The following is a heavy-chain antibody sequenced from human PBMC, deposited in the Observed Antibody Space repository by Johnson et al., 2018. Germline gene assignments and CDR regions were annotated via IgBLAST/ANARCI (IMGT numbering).Heavy chain of an antibody. Sequence: VQLVESGGGLVQPGGSLRLSCAVSGFTFSDFALNWVRRAPGGGLAWVSVISSYGGATYYADSVKGRFTIARDNSKNTLFLQMDSLRAEDTAVYYCARGKTLASRRPFDYWGQGALVTVSS. J-gene: IGHJ4*02. D-gene: IGHD3-16*01. CDR1: GFTFSDFA. CDR2: ISSYGGAT. V-gene: IGHV3-23*04. CDR3: ARGKTLASRRPFDY.